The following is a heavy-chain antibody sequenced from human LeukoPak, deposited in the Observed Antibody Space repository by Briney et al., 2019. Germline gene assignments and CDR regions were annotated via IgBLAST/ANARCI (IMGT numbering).Heavy chain of an antibody. J-gene: IGHJ6*02. CDR1: GGSISSYY. CDR2: IYDSGST. Sequence: SETLSLTCTVSGGSISSYYWSWIRQPPGKGLEWIGYIYDSGSTNYNPSLKSRVTIAVDTSKNQFSLKLSSVTAADTAVYYCARDRPKHGIYYYGMDVWGQGTTVTVSS. CDR3: ARDRPKHGIYYYGMDV. V-gene: IGHV4-59*01.